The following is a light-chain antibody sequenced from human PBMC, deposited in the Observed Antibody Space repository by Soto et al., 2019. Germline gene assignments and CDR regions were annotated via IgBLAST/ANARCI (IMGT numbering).Light chain of an antibody. CDR1: QSVSSNY. CDR2: DAS. J-gene: IGKJ1*01. V-gene: IGKV3-20*01. Sequence: EIVLTQSPGTLSLSPGERATLSCRASQSVSSNYLAWYQQKPGQPPRLLISDASSRATGIPDRFSGSVSGTDLTLTISGLEPEDFAGYYCQHYGRSPPAWSFGQGTKVEIK. CDR3: QHYGRSPPAWS.